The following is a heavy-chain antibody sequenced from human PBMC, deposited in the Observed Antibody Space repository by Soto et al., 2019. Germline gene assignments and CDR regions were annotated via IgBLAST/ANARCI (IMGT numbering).Heavy chain of an antibody. Sequence: PVGSLRLSCAGSGFTLSSYSMNWVRQAPGKGLEWVSSISSSSSYIYYADSVKGRFTISRDNAKNSLYLQMNSLRAEDTAVYYCARSPSFTEGIDYWGQGTLVTVSS. D-gene: IGHD3-16*01. J-gene: IGHJ4*02. CDR2: ISSSSSYI. CDR1: GFTLSSYS. V-gene: IGHV3-21*01. CDR3: ARSPSFTEGIDY.